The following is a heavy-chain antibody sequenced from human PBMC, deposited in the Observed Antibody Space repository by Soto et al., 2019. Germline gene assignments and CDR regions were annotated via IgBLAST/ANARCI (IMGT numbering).Heavy chain of an antibody. Sequence: QVQLVESGGGVVQPGRSLRLSCAASGFTFSSYGMHWVQQAPGKGLEGVAVISYDGSNKYYADSVKRRFTIYRDNSKNTLYLQMNSLSAEDTAVSYCGTLVVVYSDNWFDPWGKGTLVTVSS. CDR2: ISYDGSNK. D-gene: IGHD2-15*01. CDR1: GFTFSSYG. CDR3: GTLVVVYSDNWFDP. V-gene: IGHV3-30*03. J-gene: IGHJ5*02.